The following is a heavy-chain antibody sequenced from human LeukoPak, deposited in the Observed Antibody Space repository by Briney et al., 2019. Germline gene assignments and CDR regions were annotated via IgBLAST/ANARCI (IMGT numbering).Heavy chain of an antibody. Sequence: PSETLSLTCTVSGGSISSSTYYWDWIRQPPGKWLEWIGNLYHSGSTYYNPSLKSRVTISVDTSKNQFSLNLSSLTAADTAVYYCARHPSASNWFDPWGQGTLVTVSS. J-gene: IGHJ5*02. CDR2: LYHSGST. CDR3: ARHPSASNWFDP. CDR1: GGSISSSTYY. V-gene: IGHV4-39*01.